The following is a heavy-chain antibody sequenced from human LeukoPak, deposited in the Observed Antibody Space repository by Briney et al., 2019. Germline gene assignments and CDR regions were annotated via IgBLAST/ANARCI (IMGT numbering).Heavy chain of an antibody. CDR1: GFTFSSYG. V-gene: IGHV3-48*03. CDR3: SRDRGGGDIYFDY. Sequence: GRSLRLSCAASGFTFSSYGMNWVRQAPGKGPEWISYISRSGATIYYADSVKGRFTISRDNAKNSLYLQMSSLGAEDTAIYYCSRDRGGGDIYFDYWGQGTLVTVSS. D-gene: IGHD2-21*02. CDR2: ISRSGATI. J-gene: IGHJ4*02.